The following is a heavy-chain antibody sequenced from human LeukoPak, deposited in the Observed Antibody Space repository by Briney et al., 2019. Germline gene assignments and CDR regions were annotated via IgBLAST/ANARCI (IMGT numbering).Heavy chain of an antibody. J-gene: IGHJ6*03. Sequence: PGGSLRLSCAASGFTVSSNYMSWVRQAPGKGLEWVSVIYSGGSTYYADSVKGRFTISRDNSKNTLYLQMNSLRADDTAVYYCARIPTYQPLLAPSYYYMDVWGKGTTVTVSS. V-gene: IGHV3-53*01. CDR3: ARIPTYQPLLAPSYYYMDV. CDR2: IYSGGST. D-gene: IGHD2-2*01. CDR1: GFTVSSNY.